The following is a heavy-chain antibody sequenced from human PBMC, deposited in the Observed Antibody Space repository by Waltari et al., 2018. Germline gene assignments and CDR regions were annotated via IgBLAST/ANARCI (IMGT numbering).Heavy chain of an antibody. CDR1: GFGFSSNW. Sequence: EVQLVESGGGLVQPGGSLPLPCAAPGFGFSSNWMHWVCQAPGKGLLWVSRINPDGRGTRYADSVQGRVTISRDNAKNTIYLQIDSLRAEDTAVYYCVRGGHFDWSPIDYWGQGTLVTVSS. CDR3: VRGGHFDWSPIDY. J-gene: IGHJ4*02. V-gene: IGHV3-74*01. D-gene: IGHD3-9*01. CDR2: INPDGRGT.